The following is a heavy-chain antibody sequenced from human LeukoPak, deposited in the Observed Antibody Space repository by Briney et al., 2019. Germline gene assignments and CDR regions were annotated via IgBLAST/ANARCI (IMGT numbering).Heavy chain of an antibody. J-gene: IGHJ4*02. V-gene: IGHV7-4-1*02. Sequence: ASVKVSCKASGYTFTSYAMNWVRQAPGQGLEWMGWINTNTGNPTYAQGFTGRFVFSLDTSVSTAYLQISNLKAEDTAVYYCARSELWFGELLYSLDYWGQGTLVTVSS. CDR2: INTNTGNP. D-gene: IGHD3-10*01. CDR3: ARSELWFGELLYSLDY. CDR1: GYTFTSYA.